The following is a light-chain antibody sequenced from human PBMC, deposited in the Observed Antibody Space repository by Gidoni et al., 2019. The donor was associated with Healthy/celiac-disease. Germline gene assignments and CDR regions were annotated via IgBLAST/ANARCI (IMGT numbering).Light chain of an antibody. CDR2: AAS. V-gene: IGKV1-39*01. CDR1: QSISSY. J-gene: IGKJ1*01. Sequence: DIQMTPSPSSLSASVGGRVTIPRRSSQSISSYLNWYQQKPGKAPHLLIYAASSLQRGVPSRFSCSGSGTAFSLTISSLQPEDFATYYCQQSYSTPQTFGQGTKVEIK. CDR3: QQSYSTPQT.